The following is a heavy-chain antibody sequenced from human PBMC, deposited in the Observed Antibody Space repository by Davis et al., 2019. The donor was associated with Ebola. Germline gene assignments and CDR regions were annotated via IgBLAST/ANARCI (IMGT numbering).Heavy chain of an antibody. J-gene: IGHJ3*02. V-gene: IGHV1-46*01. Sequence: ASVKVSCQASGYRFTSYYMQWVRQAPGQGLEWMGIINPITGGTSYAQNFQVRVNMTRDTSTSTVYMELSSLRSGDTAVYYCAREGGRYYDSSGYVFDIWGQGTMVKVSS. D-gene: IGHD3-22*01. CDR3: AREGGRYYDSSGYVFDI. CDR2: INPITGGT. CDR1: GYRFTSYY.